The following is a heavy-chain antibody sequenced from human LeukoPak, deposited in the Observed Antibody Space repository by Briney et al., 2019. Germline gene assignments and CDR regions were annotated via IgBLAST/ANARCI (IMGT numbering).Heavy chain of an antibody. CDR1: GFTFVDAW. J-gene: IGHJ4*02. Sequence: PGGSLRLSCAGSGFTFVDAWMNWVRQAPGKGLEWVGRIKSKTDGGTTDYAAPVKGRFTISRDDSKNTLYLQMNSLKTEDTAVYYCTTGVQCSGGSCSDYWGQGTLVTVSS. CDR2: IKSKTDGGTT. D-gene: IGHD2-15*01. V-gene: IGHV3-15*01. CDR3: TTGVQCSGGSCSDY.